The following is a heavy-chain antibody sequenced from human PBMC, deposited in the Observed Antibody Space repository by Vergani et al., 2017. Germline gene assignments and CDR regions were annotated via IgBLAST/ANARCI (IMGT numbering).Heavy chain of an antibody. CDR3: ARDGETGVNMVRGVIITVGTYEYYGMDV. Sequence: QVQLVQSGAEVKKPGASVKVSCKASGYTFTSYGISWVRQAPGQGLEWMGWISAYNGNTNYAQKLQGRVTMTTDTSTSTAYMGLRSLRSDDTAVYYFARDGETGVNMVRGVIITVGTYEYYGMDVWGQGTTVTVSS. CDR1: GYTFTSYG. D-gene: IGHD3-10*01. CDR2: ISAYNGNT. J-gene: IGHJ6*02. V-gene: IGHV1-18*01.